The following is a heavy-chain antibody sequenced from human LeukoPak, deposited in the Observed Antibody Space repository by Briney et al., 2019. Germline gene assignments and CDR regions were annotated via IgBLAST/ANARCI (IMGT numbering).Heavy chain of an antibody. CDR1: GFTFSSYG. CDR3: AKSAWFGTTPFDY. D-gene: IGHD3-10*01. Sequence: PGGSLRLSCADSGFTFSSYGMHWVRQAPGKGLEWVAVISYDGSNKYYADSVKGRFTISRDNSKNTLYLQMNSLRAEDTAVYYCAKSAWFGTTPFDYWGQGTLVTVSS. CDR2: ISYDGSNK. V-gene: IGHV3-30*18. J-gene: IGHJ4*02.